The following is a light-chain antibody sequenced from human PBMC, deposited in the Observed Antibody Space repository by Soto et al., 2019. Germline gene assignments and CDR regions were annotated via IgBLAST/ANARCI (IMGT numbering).Light chain of an antibody. V-gene: IGKV3-20*01. CDR2: GAS. CDR3: QQYGSSLYT. J-gene: IGKJ2*01. Sequence: EIVLTQSPGTLSLSPGERATLSCMASQSVSSSSLAWYQQKPGQAPRLLIYGASSRDTGIPDRFSGSGSGTDVTLTISRLEHEDFAVYYCQQYGSSLYTVGEGTKLEIK. CDR1: QSVSSSS.